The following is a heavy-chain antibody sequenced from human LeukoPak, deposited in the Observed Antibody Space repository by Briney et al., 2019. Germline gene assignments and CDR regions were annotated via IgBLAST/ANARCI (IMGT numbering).Heavy chain of an antibody. CDR2: INPNSGGT. CDR1: GYTFTGYY. J-gene: IGHJ4*02. D-gene: IGHD4-17*01. V-gene: IGHV1-2*02. Sequence: ASVKVSCKASGYTFTGYYMHWVRQAPGQGLEWMGWINPNSGGTNYAQKFQGRVTMTRDTSISTAYMELRRLKSDDTAIYYCARVVGFGDYPFDYWGQGTLVTVSS. CDR3: ARVVGFGDYPFDY.